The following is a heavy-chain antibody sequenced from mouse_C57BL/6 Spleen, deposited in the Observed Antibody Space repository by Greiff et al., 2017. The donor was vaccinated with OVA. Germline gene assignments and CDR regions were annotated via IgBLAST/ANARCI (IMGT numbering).Heavy chain of an antibody. CDR1: GYTFTDHT. CDR3: TKGRACYGSSKAWYAY. CDR2: IYPRDGST. Sequence: QVQLQQSDAELVKPGASVKISCRVSGYTFTDHTIHWMKQRPEQGLEWIGYIYPRDGSTKYNEKFKGKATLTADKSSSTAYMLLNSLTSDDSAVDIFTKGRACYGSSKAWYAYWGQGALVTVSA. D-gene: IGHD1-1*01. V-gene: IGHV1-78*01. J-gene: IGHJ3*01.